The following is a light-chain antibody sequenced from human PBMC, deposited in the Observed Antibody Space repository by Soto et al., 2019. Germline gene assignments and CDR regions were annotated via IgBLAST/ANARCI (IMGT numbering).Light chain of an antibody. CDR2: DDI. CDR3: RSYAGRTSVV. V-gene: IGLV2-23*01. CDR1: SSDVGKYNL. J-gene: IGLJ2*01. Sequence: QSALTQPASVSGSPGQSITISCTGSSSDVGKYNLVSWYQHHPGKAPKLMIYDDIERPSGVSNRFSGSKSGNTASLTISGLQTEDEADYYCRSYAGRTSVVFGGGTKATVL.